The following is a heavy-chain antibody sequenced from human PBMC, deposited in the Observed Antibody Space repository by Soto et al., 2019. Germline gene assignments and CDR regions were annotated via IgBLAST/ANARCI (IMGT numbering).Heavy chain of an antibody. Sequence: ASVKVSCKASGGTFSSYAISWVRQAPGQGLEWMGGIIPIFGTANYAQKFQGRVTITADESTSTAYMELSSLRSEDTAVYYCARGHPRSGQLPNTYGMDVWGQGTTVTVSS. V-gene: IGHV1-69*13. CDR3: ARGHPRSGQLPNTYGMDV. CDR2: IIPIFGTA. D-gene: IGHD2-2*01. J-gene: IGHJ6*02. CDR1: GGTFSSYA.